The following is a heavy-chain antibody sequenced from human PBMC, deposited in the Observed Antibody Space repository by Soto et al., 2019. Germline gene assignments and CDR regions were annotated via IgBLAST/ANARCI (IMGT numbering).Heavy chain of an antibody. Sequence: GGSLRLSCAASGFTFSSYAMHWVRQAPGKGLEWVAVISYDGSKKYYADSVKGRFTISRDNSKNTLYLQMNSLRAEDTPVYYCRRKEGSDYYYSGMDVWGKGTTVTVSS. CDR1: GFTFSSYA. J-gene: IGHJ6*04. CDR2: ISYDGSKK. CDR3: RRKEGSDYYYSGMDV. V-gene: IGHV3-30-3*01.